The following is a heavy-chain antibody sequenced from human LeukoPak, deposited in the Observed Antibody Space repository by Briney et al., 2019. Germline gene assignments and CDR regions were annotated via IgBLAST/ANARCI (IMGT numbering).Heavy chain of an antibody. CDR3: TKENREYTSGWYFYD. J-gene: IGHJ4*02. CDR1: GFTFSKYG. V-gene: IGHV3-30*18. D-gene: IGHD6-19*01. CDR2: VGNDGSVA. Sequence: PGGSLRLSCTASGFTFSKYGMHWVRQAPGKGPEWVAVVGNDGSVAYYADSVKGRFTISRDNSKNTVFLQMDSLRAEDTALYYCTKENREYTSGWYFYDWGQGTLVTVSS.